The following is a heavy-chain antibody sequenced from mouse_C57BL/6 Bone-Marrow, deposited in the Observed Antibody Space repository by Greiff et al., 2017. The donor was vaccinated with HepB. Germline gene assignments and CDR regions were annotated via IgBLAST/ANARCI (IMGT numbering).Heavy chain of an antibody. CDR1: GYTFTSYW. J-gene: IGHJ1*03. CDR2: INPSNGGT. V-gene: IGHV1-53*01. Sequence: VQLQQPGTELVKPGASVKLSCKASGYTFTSYWMHWVKQRPGQGLEWIGNINPSNGGTNYNEKFKSKATLTVDKSSSTAYMQLISLTSEDSAFYYCAGCRLRHYWYFDVWGTGTTVTVSS. D-gene: IGHD2-4*01. CDR3: AGCRLRHYWYFDV.